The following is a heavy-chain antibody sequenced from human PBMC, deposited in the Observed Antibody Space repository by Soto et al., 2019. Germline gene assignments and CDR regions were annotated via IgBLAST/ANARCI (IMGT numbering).Heavy chain of an antibody. CDR1: GGSISSSNW. V-gene: IGHV4-4*02. Sequence: QVQLQESGPGLVKPSGTLSLTCAVSGGSISSSNWWSWVRQPPGKGLEWIGEIYHSGSTNYNPSLKRRVTLSVAKSKHQFSLKLSSVTAAHTAVYYCARVVGGYSYGMDVWGQGTTVTVSS. J-gene: IGHJ6*02. CDR3: ARVVGGYSYGMDV. D-gene: IGHD2-2*01. CDR2: IYHSGST.